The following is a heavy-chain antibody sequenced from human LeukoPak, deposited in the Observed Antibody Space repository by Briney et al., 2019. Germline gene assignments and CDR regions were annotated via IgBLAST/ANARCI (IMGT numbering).Heavy chain of an antibody. J-gene: IGHJ4*02. Sequence: GASVKVSCKASGYTFTSYYMHWVRQAPGQGLEWMGWINPNSGGTNYAQKFQGRVTMTRDTSISTAYMELSRLRSDDTAVYYCARPNYDFWSGYYTFPFDYWGQGTLVTVSS. CDR3: ARPNYDFWSGYYTFPFDY. CDR1: GYTFTSYY. V-gene: IGHV1-2*02. D-gene: IGHD3-3*01. CDR2: INPNSGGT.